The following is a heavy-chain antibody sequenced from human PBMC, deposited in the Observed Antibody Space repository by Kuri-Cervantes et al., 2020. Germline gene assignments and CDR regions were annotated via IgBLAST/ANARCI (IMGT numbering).Heavy chain of an antibody. CDR2: ISAYNVNT. CDR3: ATRATYIVVVPAAANAFDI. CDR1: GYTFTSYG. J-gene: IGHJ3*02. D-gene: IGHD2-2*01. Sequence: ASVKVSCKASGYTFTSYGISWVRQAPGQGLEWMGWISAYNVNTNYAQKLQGRVTMTTDTSTSTAYMELRSLRSDDTAVYYCATRATYIVVVPAAANAFDIWGQGTMVTVSS. V-gene: IGHV1-18*01.